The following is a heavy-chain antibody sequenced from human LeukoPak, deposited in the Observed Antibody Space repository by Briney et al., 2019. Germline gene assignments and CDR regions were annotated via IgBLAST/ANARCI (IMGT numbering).Heavy chain of an antibody. J-gene: IGHJ5*02. Sequence: GASVKVSCKASGYTFTGYYMHWVRQAPGQGLEWMGWINPNSGGTNYAQKFQGRVTMTRDTSISTAYMELSRLRSDDTAVYYCARDLVGVVPAASSFNWFDPWGQGTLVTVSS. CDR2: INPNSGGT. D-gene: IGHD2-2*01. CDR3: ARDLVGVVPAASSFNWFDP. CDR1: GYTFTGYY. V-gene: IGHV1-2*02.